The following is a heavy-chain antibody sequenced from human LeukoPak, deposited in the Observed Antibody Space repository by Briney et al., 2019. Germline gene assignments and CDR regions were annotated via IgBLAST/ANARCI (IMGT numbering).Heavy chain of an antibody. CDR3: AYRNNFEY. J-gene: IGHJ4*02. D-gene: IGHD1-26*01. V-gene: IGHV3-7*05. CDR2: IKADGSEK. Sequence: GGSLRLSCAASGFSFSGHWMNWVRQPPGEGLEWVANIKADGSEKYYVESVKGRFTISRDDAKRTVDLQMDNLRAEDTAIYYCAYRNNFEYWGQGALVTVSS. CDR1: GFSFSGHW.